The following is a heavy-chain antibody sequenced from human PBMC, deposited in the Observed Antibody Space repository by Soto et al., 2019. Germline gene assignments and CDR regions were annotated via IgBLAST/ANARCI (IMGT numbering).Heavy chain of an antibody. CDR1: GGSFSGYY. Sequence: SETLSLTCAVYGGSFSGYYWSWIRQPPGKGLEWIGEINHSGSTNYNPSLKSRVTISVDTSKNQFSLKLSSVTAADTAVYYCARGWNMTTVQPNSLRFDYWGQETLVTVSS. D-gene: IGHD4-17*01. CDR2: INHSGST. CDR3: ARGWNMTTVQPNSLRFDY. J-gene: IGHJ4*02. V-gene: IGHV4-34*01.